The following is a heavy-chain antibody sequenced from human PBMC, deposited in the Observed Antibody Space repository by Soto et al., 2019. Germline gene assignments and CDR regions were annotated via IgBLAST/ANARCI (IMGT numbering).Heavy chain of an antibody. J-gene: IGHJ3*02. Sequence: SETLSLTCTVSGGPISNSDYYWGWIRRPPGKGLEYIGSIYSSGSTYYNPSLKSRVSISVDTSKNQISLKLSSVTAADTAVYYCARPIAAARHAAFDIWGQGTLVTVSS. CDR3: ARPIAAARHAAFDI. CDR2: IYSSGST. D-gene: IGHD6-13*01. CDR1: GGPISNSDYY. V-gene: IGHV4-39*01.